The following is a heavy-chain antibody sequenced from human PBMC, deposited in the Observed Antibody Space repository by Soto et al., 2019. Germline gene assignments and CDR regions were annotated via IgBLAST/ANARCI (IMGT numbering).Heavy chain of an antibody. Sequence: QVQLQQWGAGLLKPSETLSLTCAVYGGSFSGYYWCWIRHPPGKGLEWIGEINHSGSTNYNPPLKSRVTISVDTSKSQFSLKLSSVTAADTAVYYCARGRGDFWSGYKVWYKCYYYGMDVWGQGTTVTVSS. CDR1: GGSFSGYY. V-gene: IGHV4-34*01. CDR2: INHSGST. CDR3: ARGRGDFWSGYKVWYKCYYYGMDV. J-gene: IGHJ6*02. D-gene: IGHD3-3*01.